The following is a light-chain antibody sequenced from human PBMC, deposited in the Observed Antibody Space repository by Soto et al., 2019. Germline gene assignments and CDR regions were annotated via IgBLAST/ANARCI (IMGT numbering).Light chain of an antibody. Sequence: DIVLTQSPCTLSLSPGERATLSCRASQSVSSRYLAWYQQKCGQAPRLLIYAASRQGTGFPDRVSGSGSGTDFTLTIRSLKPEECAVYECQQYDISSWTFGQGTQVEIK. CDR1: QSVSSRY. V-gene: IGKV3-20*01. J-gene: IGKJ1*01. CDR2: AAS. CDR3: QQYDISSWT.